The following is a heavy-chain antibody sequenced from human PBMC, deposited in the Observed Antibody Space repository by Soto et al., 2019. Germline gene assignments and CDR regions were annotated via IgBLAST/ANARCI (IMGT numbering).Heavy chain of an antibody. D-gene: IGHD6-6*01. CDR2: ISYDGSNK. V-gene: IGHV3-30*18. CDR1: GFTFSSYG. J-gene: IGHJ6*02. Sequence: QVQLVESGGGVVQPGRSLRLSCAASGFTFSSYGMHWVRQAPGKGLEWVAVISYDGSNKYYADSVKGRFTISRDNSKNALYLQMNSLRAEDTAVYYGAKESWEYSSSSGRYYYYYYGMDVWGQGTTVTVSS. CDR3: AKESWEYSSSSGRYYYYYYGMDV.